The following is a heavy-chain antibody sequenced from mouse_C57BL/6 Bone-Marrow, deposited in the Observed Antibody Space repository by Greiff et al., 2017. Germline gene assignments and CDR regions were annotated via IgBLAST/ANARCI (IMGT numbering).Heavy chain of an antibody. CDR2: IDPENGDT. D-gene: IGHD2-1*01. CDR3: TTHSTFEKFDD. V-gene: IGHV14-4*01. Sequence: EVQLQQSGAELVRPGASVKLSCTASGFNIKDDYMHWVKQRPEQGLEWIGWIDPENGDTEYASKFQGKATITADTASNTAYLQLSSQTSEDTAVYSCTTHSTFEKFDDWGQGTTLTVSS. CDR1: GFNIKDDY. J-gene: IGHJ2*01.